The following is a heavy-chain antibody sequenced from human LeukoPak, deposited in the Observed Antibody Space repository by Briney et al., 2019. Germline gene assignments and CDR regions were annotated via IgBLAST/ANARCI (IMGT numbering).Heavy chain of an antibody. CDR3: ARERPGFVFNFDY. D-gene: IGHD6-6*01. CDR2: INPSDGST. V-gene: IGHV1-46*01. J-gene: IGHJ4*02. CDR1: GYTFTTYY. Sequence: GASVKVSCKASGYTFTTYYLHWVRQAPGQGLEWMAIINPSDGSTSNAQKFQGRVTVTMDTSTSTVNMELSSLRSEDTAVYYCARERPGFVFNFDYWGQGTLVTVSS.